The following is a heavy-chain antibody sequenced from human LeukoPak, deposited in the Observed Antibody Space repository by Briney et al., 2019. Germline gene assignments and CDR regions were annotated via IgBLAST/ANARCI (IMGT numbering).Heavy chain of an antibody. Sequence: SETLSLTCTVSGGSISSSSYYWGWIRQPPGKGLEWIGSIYYSGSTYYNPSLKSRVTISVDTSKNQFSLKLSSVTAADTAVYYCPSSRPYSSSWYDYYYYYMDVWGKGTTVTVSS. CDR2: IYYSGST. D-gene: IGHD6-13*01. J-gene: IGHJ6*03. CDR1: GGSISSSSYY. V-gene: IGHV4-39*07. CDR3: PSSRPYSSSWYDYYYYYMDV.